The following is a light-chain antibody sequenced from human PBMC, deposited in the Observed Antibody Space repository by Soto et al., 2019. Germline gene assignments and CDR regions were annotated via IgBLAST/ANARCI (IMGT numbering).Light chain of an antibody. J-gene: IGKJ3*01. Sequence: EVVLTQSPATLYLSPGERATLSCRASKSVDTYLAWYQQKPGQPPRLLIYDASNRATGIPARFSGSVSGKDFTLTITTLGPEDFAVYYCQQRRHWPPWTFGPGTKV. CDR3: QQRRHWPPWT. CDR1: KSVDTY. V-gene: IGKV3-11*01. CDR2: DAS.